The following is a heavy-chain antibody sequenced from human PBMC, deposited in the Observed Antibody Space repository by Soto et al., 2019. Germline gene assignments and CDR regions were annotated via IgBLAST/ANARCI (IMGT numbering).Heavy chain of an antibody. Sequence: QLQLQESGSGLVKPSQTLSLTCAVSGCSISSGVYSCSWIRQPPGKGLEWIGYIYHSGSTYYNSSLKSRVTISVDRSKNLFSLKLSSVTAAATAVYYCARIHSPWGQGTLVTVSS. CDR3: ARIHSP. V-gene: IGHV4-30-2*01. CDR1: GCSISSGVYS. CDR2: IYHSGST. J-gene: IGHJ5*02.